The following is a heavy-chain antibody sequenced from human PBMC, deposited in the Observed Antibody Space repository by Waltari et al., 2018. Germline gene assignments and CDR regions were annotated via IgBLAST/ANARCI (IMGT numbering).Heavy chain of an antibody. CDR2: ISYDGSKK. CDR1: GFTFSSYA. CDR3: ARGGALRFLEWLSSSIDY. V-gene: IGHV3-30-3*01. Sequence: QVQLVESGGGVVQPGRSLRLSCAASGFTFSSYAMHWVRQAPGKGLEWVAVISYDGSKKSYADSVKGRFTISRDNSKNTLYLQRNSLRAEDTAVYYCARGGALRFLEWLSSSIDYWGQGTLVTVSS. D-gene: IGHD3-3*01. J-gene: IGHJ4*02.